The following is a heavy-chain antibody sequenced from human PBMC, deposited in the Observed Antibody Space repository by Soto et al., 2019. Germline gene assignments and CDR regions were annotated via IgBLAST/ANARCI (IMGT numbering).Heavy chain of an antibody. CDR2: IYYSGST. Sequence: SETLSLTCTVSGGSVSSGSYYWSWIRQPPGKGLEWIGYIYYSGSTNYNPSLKSRVTISVDTSKNQFSLKLSSVTAADTAVYYCARGHYYDSSGYYSRPNKKPGLDYWGQGTLVTVSS. V-gene: IGHV4-61*01. CDR3: ARGHYYDSSGYYSRPNKKPGLDY. D-gene: IGHD3-22*01. CDR1: GGSVSSGSYY. J-gene: IGHJ4*02.